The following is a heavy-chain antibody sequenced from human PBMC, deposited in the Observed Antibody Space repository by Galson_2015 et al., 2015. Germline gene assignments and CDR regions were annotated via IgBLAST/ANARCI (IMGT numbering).Heavy chain of an antibody. D-gene: IGHD2-15*01. CDR1: GFTFSTYW. J-gene: IGHJ4*02. V-gene: IGHV3-74*01. CDR3: ARDLCSGGCCYLDY. CDR2: VKSDGSST. Sequence: SLRLSCAASGFTFSTYWMHWVRQVPGKGLVWVSRVKSDGSSTTYADSVKGRFTISRDNAKNTVYLQMNSLRAEDTAVYYCARDLCSGGCCYLDYRGQGTLVTVSS.